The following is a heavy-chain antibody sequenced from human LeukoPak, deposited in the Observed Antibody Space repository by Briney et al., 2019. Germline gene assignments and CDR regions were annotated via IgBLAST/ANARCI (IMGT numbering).Heavy chain of an antibody. CDR1: RGSISSYY. D-gene: IGHD4-23*01. CDR2: ISKSGYT. CDR3: VRLHRGGGEWAFDI. J-gene: IGHJ3*02. Sequence: LETLSLTRTVSRGSISSYYWSWIRPPPGEGLERIGYISKSGYTKYDPAHRSRDHISVDTSKNHVSLNLSSVTAADTAVYHCVRLHRGGGEWAFDIWGQGTMVCVSS. V-gene: IGHV4-59*01.